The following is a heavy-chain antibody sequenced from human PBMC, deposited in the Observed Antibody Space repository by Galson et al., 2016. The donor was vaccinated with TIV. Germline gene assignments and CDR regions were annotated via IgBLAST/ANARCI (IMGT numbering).Heavy chain of an antibody. D-gene: IGHD5-18*01. CDR3: AKDRNTAFDTHYSYYGRDV. V-gene: IGHV1-69*01. J-gene: IGHJ6*02. CDR2: IIPMFGTA. CDR1: GGTFSSYV. Sequence: VKVSCKASGGTFSSYVIKWVRQAPGQGLEWMGEIIPMFGTANYAQKFQGRVTITADESTSTAYMELSSLRSEDTAVYYCAKDRNTAFDTHYSYYGRDVWGQGTTVIVSS.